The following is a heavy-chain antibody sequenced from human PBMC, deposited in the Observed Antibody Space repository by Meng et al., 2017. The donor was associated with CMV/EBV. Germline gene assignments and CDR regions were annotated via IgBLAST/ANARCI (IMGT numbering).Heavy chain of an antibody. D-gene: IGHD6-13*01. J-gene: IGHJ6*02. V-gene: IGHV3-21*01. CDR3: ARVLAGYSSSWPNLLYYYYYGMDV. CDR1: GFTFSSYS. CDR2: ISSSSSYI. Sequence: LTCAASGFTFSSYSMNWVRQAPGKGLEWVSSISSSSSYIYYADSVKGRFTISRDNAKNSLYLQMNSLRAEDTAVYYCARVLAGYSSSWPNLLYYYYYGMDVWGQGTTVTVSS.